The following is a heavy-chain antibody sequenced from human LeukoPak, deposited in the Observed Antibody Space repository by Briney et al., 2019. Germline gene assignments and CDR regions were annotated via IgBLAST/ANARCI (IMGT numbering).Heavy chain of an antibody. CDR3: ARDPANKYYDILTGSWYFDL. V-gene: IGHV4-39*02. CDR1: GGPISSSSYY. CDR2: IYYSGST. J-gene: IGHJ2*01. Sequence: SETLSLTCTVSGGPISSSSYYWGWIRQPPGKGLEWIGSIYYSGSTYYNPSLKSRVTISVDTSKNQFSLKLSSVTAADTAVYYCARDPANKYYDILTGSWYFDLWGRGTLVTVSS. D-gene: IGHD3-9*01.